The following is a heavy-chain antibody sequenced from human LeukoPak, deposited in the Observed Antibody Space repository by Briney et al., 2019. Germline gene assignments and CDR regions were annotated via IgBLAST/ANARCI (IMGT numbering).Heavy chain of an antibody. V-gene: IGHV1-69*06. CDR2: IIPIFGTA. CDR3: ARVFPPINGYGSGSYSFLGSLDP. Sequence: SVKVSCKASGGTFSSYAISWVRQAPGQGLEWMGGIIPIFGTANYAQKFQGRVTITADKSTSTAYMELSSLRSEDTAVYYCARVFPPINGYGSGSYSFLGSLDPWGQGTLVTVSS. J-gene: IGHJ5*02. D-gene: IGHD3-10*01. CDR1: GGTFSSYA.